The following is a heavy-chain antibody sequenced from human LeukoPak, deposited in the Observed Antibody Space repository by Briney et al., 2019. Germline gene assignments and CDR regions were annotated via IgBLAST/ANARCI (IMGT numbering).Heavy chain of an antibody. Sequence: AGGSLRLSCSASGSTFSTFAMHWVRQAPGKRLEYVSGINNNGDSTYYSDSVKTRLTISRDNSKNTLFLQMASLRAEDTAVYYCVKTMMTFGGVIRTDAFDIWGQGTMVIVSS. CDR3: VKTMMTFGGVIRTDAFDI. V-gene: IGHV3-64D*06. D-gene: IGHD3-16*01. CDR1: GSTFSTFA. CDR2: INNNGDST. J-gene: IGHJ3*02.